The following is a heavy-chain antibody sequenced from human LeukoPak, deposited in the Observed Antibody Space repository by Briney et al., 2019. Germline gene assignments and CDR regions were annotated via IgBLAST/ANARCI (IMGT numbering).Heavy chain of an antibody. V-gene: IGHV3-23*01. CDR1: GFTFSGFA. D-gene: IGHD6-19*01. CDR3: AKQVSGQWQTPDSG. J-gene: IGHJ4*02. Sequence: GGSLRLSCVASGFTFSGFAMIWVRQAPGKGLQWVSAISGPSSHTYYADSVRGRFTISRDNSRNTLYLQMNSLTVEDTAVYYCAKQVSGQWQTPDSGWGQGTLVTVSS. CDR2: ISGPSSHT.